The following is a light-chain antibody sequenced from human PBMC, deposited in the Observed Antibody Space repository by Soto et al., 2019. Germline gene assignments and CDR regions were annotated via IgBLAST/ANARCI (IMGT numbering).Light chain of an antibody. CDR3: QQYEIFPIT. Sequence: DIQMTQSPSSLSASVGDRVTITCQASHDSRRYLNWYQQKPGNAPKLLIYDASNMETGVPSRLTGSGSGTDFTFTISSLQPEDIATYYCQQYEIFPITFGQGTRLEVK. V-gene: IGKV1-33*01. CDR2: DAS. J-gene: IGKJ5*01. CDR1: HDSRRY.